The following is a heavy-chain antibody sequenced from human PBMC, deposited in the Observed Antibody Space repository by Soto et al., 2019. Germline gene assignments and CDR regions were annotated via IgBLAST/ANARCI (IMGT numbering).Heavy chain of an antibody. Sequence: PGGSLRLSCAASGFTFTSYAMSWVRQAPGKGLEWVAFISSGGSTYYADSVKGRFTISRDNSKNTLYLEMNSLRAEDTAVYYCARDTFGGAYDFLHGGQGTLVTVSS. CDR3: ARDTFGGAYDFLH. CDR2: ISSGGST. J-gene: IGHJ4*02. D-gene: IGHD3-3*01. CDR1: GFTFTSYA. V-gene: IGHV3-66*01.